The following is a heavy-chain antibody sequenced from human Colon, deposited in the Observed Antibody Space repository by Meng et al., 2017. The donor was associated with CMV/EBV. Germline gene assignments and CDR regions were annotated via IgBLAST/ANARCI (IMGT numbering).Heavy chain of an antibody. J-gene: IGHJ4*02. CDR3: ARGSILDY. CDR2: IYYSGST. Sequence: SETLSLTCTVSGGSISSYYWSWIRQPPGKGLEWIGYIYYSGSTNHNPSLKSRVTISMDTSKKQFSLRLNSVTAADTAVYYCARGSILDYWGQGTLVTVSS. CDR1: GGSISSYY. V-gene: IGHV4-59*01.